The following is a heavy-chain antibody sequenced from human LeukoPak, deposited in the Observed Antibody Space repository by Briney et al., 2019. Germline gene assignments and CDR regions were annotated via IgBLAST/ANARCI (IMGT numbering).Heavy chain of an antibody. D-gene: IGHD2-2*01. CDR1: GFTFSSYA. Sequence: GGSLRLSCAASGFTFSSYAMSWVRQAPGKGLEWVSAISGSGGSTYYADSVKGRFTISRDNSKNTLYLQMNSLRAEDTAVYYCARYCSSTSCYWPDDAFDIWGQGTMVTVSS. CDR2: ISGSGGST. CDR3: ARYCSSTSCYWPDDAFDI. J-gene: IGHJ3*02. V-gene: IGHV3-23*01.